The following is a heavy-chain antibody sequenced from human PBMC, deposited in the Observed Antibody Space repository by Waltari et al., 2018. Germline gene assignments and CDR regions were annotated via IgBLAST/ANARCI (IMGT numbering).Heavy chain of an antibody. Sequence: EVRLAESGGGLVKPGGSVRLSCTAPGCDFSDYEMHWVRQAPGTGLEWVSSIGGTHSNIFYADSVKGRFTVSRDNAKNSLYLQMDNLRAEDSGLYFCTRDLYGSGGDWFDPWGQGTLVTVSS. CDR2: IGGTHSNI. CDR1: GCDFSDYE. CDR3: TRDLYGSGGDWFDP. D-gene: IGHD3-10*01. J-gene: IGHJ5*02. V-gene: IGHV3-21*03.